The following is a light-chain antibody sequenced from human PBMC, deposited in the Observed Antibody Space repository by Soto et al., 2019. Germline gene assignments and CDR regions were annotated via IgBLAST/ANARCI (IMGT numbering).Light chain of an antibody. CDR2: EAT. V-gene: IGLV2-14*01. Sequence: QSALTQPASVSGSPGQSITISCPGPRGDIGASNSVSWYQHLPGRPPTLIIYEATNRPSGVSERFSGSKTGDTASLTISGLQADDEAEYFCISYKTDDTFVFGSGTKLTVL. J-gene: IGLJ1*01. CDR3: ISYKTDDTFV. CDR1: RGDIGASNS.